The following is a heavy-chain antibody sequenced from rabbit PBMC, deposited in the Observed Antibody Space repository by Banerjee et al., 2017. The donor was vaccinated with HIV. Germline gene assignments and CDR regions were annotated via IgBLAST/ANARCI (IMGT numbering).Heavy chain of an antibody. D-gene: IGHD2-1*01. V-gene: IGHV1S40*01. J-gene: IGHJ4*01. CDR3: ARDRRYVGYADYGDGLYL. Sequence: ASWAKGRFTISKASSTTVTLQMTSLTAADTATYFCARDRRYVGYADYGDGLYLWGPGTLVTVS.